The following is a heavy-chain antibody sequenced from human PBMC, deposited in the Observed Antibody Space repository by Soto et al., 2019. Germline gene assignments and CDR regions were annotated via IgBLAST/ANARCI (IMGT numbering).Heavy chain of an antibody. J-gene: IGHJ4*02. Sequence: QVQLVESGGGVVQPGRSLRLSCEASGFTFTTFGIHWVRQAPGKGLEWVAVISYAGSNKYIADPFRGRFTISRDNSKNMVYLQMKSLRVDDTAVYYCARDRSLGIAAAGLDHWGPGTLVTVSS. V-gene: IGHV3-33*01. CDR3: ARDRSLGIAAAGLDH. CDR1: GFTFTTFG. D-gene: IGHD6-13*01. CDR2: ISYAGSNK.